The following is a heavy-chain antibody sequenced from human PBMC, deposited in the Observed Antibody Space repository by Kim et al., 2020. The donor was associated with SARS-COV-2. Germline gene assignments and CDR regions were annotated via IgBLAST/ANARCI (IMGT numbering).Heavy chain of an antibody. CDR2: ISWNSGSI. D-gene: IGHD6-19*01. CDR3: AKDPYSSGWYYFDY. Sequence: GGSLRLSCAASGFTFDDYAMHWVRQAPGKGLEWVSGISWNSGSIGYADSVKGRFTISRDNAKNSLYLQMNSLRAEDTALYYCAKDPYSSGWYYFDYWGQGTLVTVSS. V-gene: IGHV3-9*01. CDR1: GFTFDDYA. J-gene: IGHJ4*02.